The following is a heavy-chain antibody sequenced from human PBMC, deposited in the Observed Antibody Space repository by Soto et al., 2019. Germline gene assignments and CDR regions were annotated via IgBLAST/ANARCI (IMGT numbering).Heavy chain of an antibody. CDR2: INHSGST. CDR1: GGSFSGYY. J-gene: IGHJ4*02. V-gene: IGHV4-34*01. Sequence: QVQLQQWGAGLLKPSETLSLTCAVYGGSFSGYYWSWIRQPPGKGLEWIGEINHSGSTNYNPSLKSRVTISVDTSKNQFSLKLSSVTAADTAVYYCARTDFIYDSPHFDYWGQGTLVTVSS. D-gene: IGHD3-3*01. CDR3: ARTDFIYDSPHFDY.